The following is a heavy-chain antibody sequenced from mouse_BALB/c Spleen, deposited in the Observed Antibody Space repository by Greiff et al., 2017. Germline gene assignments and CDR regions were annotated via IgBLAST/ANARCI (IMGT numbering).Heavy chain of an antibody. CDR2: ISSGGST. CDR1: GFTFSSYA. CDR3: ARGDDGLDY. Sequence: EVKLMESGGGLVKPGGSLKLSCAASGFTFSSYAMSWVRQTPEKRLEWVASISSGGSTYYPDSVKGRFTISRDNARNILYLQMSSLRSEDTAMYYCARGDDGLDYWGQGTTLTVSS. J-gene: IGHJ2*01. D-gene: IGHD2-3*01. V-gene: IGHV5-6-5*01.